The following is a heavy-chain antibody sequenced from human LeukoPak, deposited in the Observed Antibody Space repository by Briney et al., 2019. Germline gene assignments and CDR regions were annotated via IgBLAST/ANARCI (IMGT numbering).Heavy chain of an antibody. CDR1: GGSFSGYY. Sequence: SETLSLTCAVYGGSFSGYYWSWIRQPPGKGLEWIGEINHSGSTNYNPSLKSRVTISVDTSKNQFSLKLSSVTAADTAVYYCARARPQQLRTHYYYYGMDVWGQGTTVTVSS. D-gene: IGHD6-13*01. CDR3: ARARPQQLRTHYYYYGMDV. V-gene: IGHV4-34*01. CDR2: INHSGST. J-gene: IGHJ6*02.